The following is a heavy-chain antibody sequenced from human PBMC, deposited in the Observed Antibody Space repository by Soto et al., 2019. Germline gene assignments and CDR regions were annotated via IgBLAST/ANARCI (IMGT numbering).Heavy chain of an antibody. D-gene: IGHD4-17*01. Sequence: LSLTCTVSCGSISSGVYYWSWIRQHPGKGLEWIGYIYYSGSTYYNPSLKSRVTISVDTSKNQFSLKLSSVTAADTAVYYCAKSLDTVEYFDYWGQGALVTVSS. CDR2: IYYSGST. CDR3: AKSLDTVEYFDY. CDR1: CGSISSGVYY. V-gene: IGHV4-31*03. J-gene: IGHJ4*02.